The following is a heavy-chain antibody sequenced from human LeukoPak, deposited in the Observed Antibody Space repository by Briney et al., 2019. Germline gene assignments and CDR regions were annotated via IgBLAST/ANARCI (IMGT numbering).Heavy chain of an antibody. D-gene: IGHD1-26*01. J-gene: IGHJ4*02. Sequence: ASVNVSCKASGYTFTSYGISWVRQAPGQGLEWMGWISAYNGNTNYAQKLQGRVTMTTDTSTSTAYMELRSLRSDDTAVYYCATDHLRYSGSYRIFDYWGQGTLVTVSS. CDR1: GYTFTSYG. CDR3: ATDHLRYSGSYRIFDY. CDR2: ISAYNGNT. V-gene: IGHV1-18*01.